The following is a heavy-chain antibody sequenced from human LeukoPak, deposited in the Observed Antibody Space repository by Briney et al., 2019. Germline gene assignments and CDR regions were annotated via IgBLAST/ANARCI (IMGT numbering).Heavy chain of an antibody. CDR3: ARGLYYYGSGSYYNGPVDY. CDR1: GGSNSSSSYY. Sequence: PSETLSLTCTVSGGSNSSSSYYWGWIRQPPGKGLEWIGSIYYSGSTYYNPSLKSRVTISVDTSKNQFSLKLSSVTAADTAVYYCARGLYYYGSGSYYNGPVDYWGQGTLVTVSS. D-gene: IGHD3-10*01. V-gene: IGHV4-39*07. CDR2: IYYSGST. J-gene: IGHJ4*02.